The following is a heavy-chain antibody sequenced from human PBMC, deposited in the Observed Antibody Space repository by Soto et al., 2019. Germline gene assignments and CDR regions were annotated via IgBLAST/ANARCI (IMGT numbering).Heavy chain of an antibody. D-gene: IGHD6-13*01. V-gene: IGHV5-51*01. J-gene: IGHJ4*02. CDR3: ARSPRSSPYFDY. CDR1: GYTFSNIW. CDR2: IYPGDHET. Sequence: ESLTISRQCSGYTFSNIWICLVRQLPGKGLEWMGIIYPGDHETRYSPSFHGKVTISADKSINTAYLQWNSLEASDTAFYFCARSPRSSPYFDYWGQGALVTVSS.